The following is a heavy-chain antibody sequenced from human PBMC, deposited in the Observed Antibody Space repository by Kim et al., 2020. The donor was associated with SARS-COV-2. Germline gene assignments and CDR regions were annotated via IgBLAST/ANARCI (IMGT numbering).Heavy chain of an antibody. J-gene: IGHJ4*02. Sequence: SETLSLTCTVSGGSISSSSYYWGWIRQPPGKGLEWIGSINYSGSTYYTPSLKSRVTISVDTSKNQFSLKLTPVTAADTAVYYRARNYDSSGYYLKSYYFDYRVQGTLPTVSS. V-gene: IGHV4-39*01. D-gene: IGHD3-22*01. CDR2: INYSGST. CDR3: ARNYDSSGYYLKSYYFDY. CDR1: GGSISSSSYY.